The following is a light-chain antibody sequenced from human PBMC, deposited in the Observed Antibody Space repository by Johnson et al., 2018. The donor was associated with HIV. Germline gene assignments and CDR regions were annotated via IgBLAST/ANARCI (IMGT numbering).Light chain of an antibody. Sequence: QSVLTQPPSVSAAPGQKVTISCSGSSSNIGNNYVSWYQHLPGTAPKLLIYENTKRPSGIPDRFSGSKSGTSATLGITGLQTGDEADYYCGTWDNSLSVYVFGAGTKVTVL. CDR2: ENT. V-gene: IGLV1-51*02. CDR1: SSNIGNNY. CDR3: GTWDNSLSVYV. J-gene: IGLJ1*01.